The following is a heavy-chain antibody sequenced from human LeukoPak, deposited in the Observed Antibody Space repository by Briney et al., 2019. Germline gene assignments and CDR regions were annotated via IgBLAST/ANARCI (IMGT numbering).Heavy chain of an antibody. CDR2: ISWNSGSI. CDR1: GFTFDDYA. Sequence: GGSLRLSCAASGFTFDDYAMHWVRQAPGKGLEWVSGISWNSGSIGYADSVKGRFTISRDNAKNSLYLQMNSLRAEDTALYYCAKDPSSSWYARYGMDVWGQGTTVTVS. J-gene: IGHJ6*02. V-gene: IGHV3-9*01. D-gene: IGHD6-13*01. CDR3: AKDPSSSWYARYGMDV.